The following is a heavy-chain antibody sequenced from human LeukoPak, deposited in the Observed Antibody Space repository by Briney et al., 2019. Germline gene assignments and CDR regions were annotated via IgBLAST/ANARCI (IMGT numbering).Heavy chain of an antibody. CDR1: GFTVSSNY. D-gene: IGHD6-13*01. Sequence: GGSLRLSCAASGFTVSSNYMSWVRQAPGKGLEWVSVIYSGGSTYYADSVKGRFTISRDNSKNTLYLQMNSLRAEDTAVYYCARAGPSSSWHQFDYWGQGTLVTASS. J-gene: IGHJ4*02. CDR3: ARAGPSSSWHQFDY. CDR2: IYSGGST. V-gene: IGHV3-66*01.